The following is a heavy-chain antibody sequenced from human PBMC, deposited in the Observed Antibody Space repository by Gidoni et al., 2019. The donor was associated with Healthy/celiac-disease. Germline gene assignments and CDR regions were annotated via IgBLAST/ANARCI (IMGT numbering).Heavy chain of an antibody. V-gene: IGHV3-21*01. CDR2: ISSSSSYI. D-gene: IGHD1-26*01. CDR3: ARGDSGDFDY. Sequence: EVQLVESGGGLVKPGGSLRLSCAASGFTFSSYSINWVRQAPGKGLEWVSSISSSSSYIYYADSVKGRFTISRDNAKNSLYLQMNSLRAEDTAVYYCARGDSGDFDYWGQGTLVTVSS. CDR1: GFTFSSYS. J-gene: IGHJ4*02.